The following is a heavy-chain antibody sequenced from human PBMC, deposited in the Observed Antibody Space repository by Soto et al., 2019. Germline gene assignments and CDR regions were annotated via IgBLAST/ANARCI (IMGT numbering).Heavy chain of an antibody. CDR3: ARAQEYYGSGSTYGMDV. CDR2: IYYSGST. V-gene: IGHV4-30-4*01. D-gene: IGHD3-10*01. Sequence: SETLSLTCTVSGCSISSGDYYWSWIRQPPGKGLEWIGYIYYSGSTYYNPSLKSRVTISVDTSKNQFSLKLSSVTATDTAVYYCARAQEYYGSGSTYGMDVWGQGTTVTVSS. J-gene: IGHJ6*02. CDR1: GCSISSGDYY.